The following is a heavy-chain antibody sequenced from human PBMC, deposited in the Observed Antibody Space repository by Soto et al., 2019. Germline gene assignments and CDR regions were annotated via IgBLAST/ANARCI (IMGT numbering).Heavy chain of an antibody. CDR1: GGSFSGYY. CDR3: ARGYSSSWYPFLFDY. D-gene: IGHD6-13*01. CDR2: IYYSGST. Sequence: QVQLQQWGAGLLKPSETLSLTCAVYGGSFSGYYWSWIRQPPGKGLEWIGYIYYSGSTYYNPSLKSRVTISVDTSKNQFSLKLSSVTAADTAVYYCARGYSSSWYPFLFDYWGQGTLVTVSS. V-gene: IGHV4-34*01. J-gene: IGHJ4*02.